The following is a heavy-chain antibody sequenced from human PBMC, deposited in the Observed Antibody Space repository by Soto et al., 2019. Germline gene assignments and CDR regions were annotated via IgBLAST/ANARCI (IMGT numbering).Heavy chain of an antibody. J-gene: IGHJ6*02. D-gene: IGHD2-2*01. CDR3: AKDLPAALSKYHYYYYGMDV. CDR2: ISYDGSNK. Sequence: GGSLRLSCAASGFTFSSYGMHWVRQAPGKGLEWVAVISYDGSNKYYADSVKGRFTISRDNSKNTLYLQMNSLRAEDTAVYYCAKDLPAALSKYHYYYYGMDVWGQGTTVTVSS. CDR1: GFTFSSYG. V-gene: IGHV3-30*18.